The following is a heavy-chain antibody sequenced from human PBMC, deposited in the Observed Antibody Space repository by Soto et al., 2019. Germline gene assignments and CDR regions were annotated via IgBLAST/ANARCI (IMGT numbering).Heavy chain of an antibody. Sequence: SETLSLTCTVSGGSISSYYWSWIRQPAGKGLEWIGRIYTSGSTNYNPSLKSRVTMSVDTSKNQFSLKLSSVTAADTAVYCCARDGNYDSSGYYPFDIWGQGTMVTVSS. V-gene: IGHV4-4*07. J-gene: IGHJ3*02. CDR1: GGSISSYY. CDR3: ARDGNYDSSGYYPFDI. D-gene: IGHD3-22*01. CDR2: IYTSGST.